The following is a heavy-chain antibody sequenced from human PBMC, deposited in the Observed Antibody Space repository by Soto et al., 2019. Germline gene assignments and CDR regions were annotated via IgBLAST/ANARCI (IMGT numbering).Heavy chain of an antibody. J-gene: IGHJ3*02. D-gene: IGHD2-15*01. CDR3: ARDGDIVVVVAATTDRAFDI. CDR1: GFTFSSYG. V-gene: IGHV3-33*01. CDR2: IWYDGSNK. Sequence: GGSLRLSCAASGFTFSSYGMHWVRQAPGKGLEWVAVIWYDGSNKYYADSVKGRFTISRDNSKNTLYLQMNSLRAEDTAVYYCARDGDIVVVVAATTDRAFDIWGQGTMVT.